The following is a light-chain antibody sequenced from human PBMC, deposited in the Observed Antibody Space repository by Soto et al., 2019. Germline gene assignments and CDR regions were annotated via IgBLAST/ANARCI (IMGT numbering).Light chain of an antibody. CDR1: QSVSTS. V-gene: IGKV3-15*01. J-gene: IGKJ2*01. CDR3: QQYIHGYS. CDR2: SAS. Sequence: EVVMTQSPATLSVFPGERVTLSCRASQSVSTSLAWYQQKPGQAPRLLIYSASTRPTGIPARFSGSGSGTEFALTISSLQSEDFAVYYCQQYIHGYSFGQGTELEIK.